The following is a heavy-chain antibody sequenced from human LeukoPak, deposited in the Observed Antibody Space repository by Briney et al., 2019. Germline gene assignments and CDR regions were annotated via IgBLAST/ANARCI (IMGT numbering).Heavy chain of an antibody. J-gene: IGHJ4*02. V-gene: IGHV1-69*01. CDR1: GGTFSSYA. D-gene: IGHD5-18*01. Sequence: SVKVSCKASGGTFSSYAISWVPQAPGQGLEWMGGIIPIFGTANYAQKFQGRVTITADESTSTAYMELSSLRSEDTAVYYCARYGYSYGQDDFDYWGQGTLVTVSS. CDR2: IIPIFGTA. CDR3: ARYGYSYGQDDFDY.